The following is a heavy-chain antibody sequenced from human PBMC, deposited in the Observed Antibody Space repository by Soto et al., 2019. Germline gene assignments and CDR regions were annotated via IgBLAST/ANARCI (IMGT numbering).Heavy chain of an antibody. Sequence: PGGSLRLSCAASGFTFSSYSMNWVRQAPGKGLEWVSSISSSSSYIYYADSVKGRFTISRDNAKNSLYLQMNSLRAEDTAVYYCARDSGAYDSSGYYYYYYYGMDVWGQGTTVTVSS. CDR3: ARDSGAYDSSGYYYYYYYGMDV. CDR1: GFTFSSYS. J-gene: IGHJ6*02. D-gene: IGHD3-22*01. CDR2: ISSSSSYI. V-gene: IGHV3-21*01.